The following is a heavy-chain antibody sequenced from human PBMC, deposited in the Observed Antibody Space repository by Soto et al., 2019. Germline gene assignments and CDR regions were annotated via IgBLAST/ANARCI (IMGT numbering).Heavy chain of an antibody. D-gene: IGHD2-15*01. CDR2: IYYSGST. V-gene: IGHV4-31*03. CDR3: ARATVVVVAATLDWFDP. Sequence: QVQLQESGPGLVKPSQTLSLTCTVSGGSISSGSYYWSWIRQHPGKGLEWIGYIYYSGSTYYNPSLKSRVTISVDTSKNQFSLKLSSVTAADTAVYYCARATVVVVAATLDWFDPWGQGTLVTVSS. CDR1: GGSISSGSYY. J-gene: IGHJ5*02.